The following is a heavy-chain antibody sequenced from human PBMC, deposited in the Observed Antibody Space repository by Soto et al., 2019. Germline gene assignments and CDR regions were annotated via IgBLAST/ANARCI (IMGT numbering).Heavy chain of an antibody. J-gene: IGHJ6*01. CDR2: ISYDGSNK. D-gene: IGHD6-6*01. CDR3: AKDYEQRVRIDYYYYGMDG. Sequence: GGSLRLSCAASGFTFSSYGMHWVRQAPGKGLEWVAVISYDGSNKYYADSVKGRFTISRDTSKNTLYLQMNSLRAEDTAVYYCAKDYEQRVRIDYYYYGMDGWGQGTTCTVSS. V-gene: IGHV3-30*18. CDR1: GFTFSSYG.